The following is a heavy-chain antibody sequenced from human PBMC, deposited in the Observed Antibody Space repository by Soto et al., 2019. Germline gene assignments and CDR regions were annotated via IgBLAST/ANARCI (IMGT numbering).Heavy chain of an antibody. CDR3: ARVQMATLYFDY. V-gene: IGHV4-59*01. Sequence: SDTLSVTCTVSGGSISGYYWSWVRQPPGKGLEWIGYIYYSGTHNYNPSLRSRLTISVDTSKNQFSLELNSVTAADTAVYYCARVQMATLYFDYWGQGTLVTVSS. J-gene: IGHJ4*02. CDR2: IYYSGTH. CDR1: GGSISGYY. D-gene: IGHD5-12*01.